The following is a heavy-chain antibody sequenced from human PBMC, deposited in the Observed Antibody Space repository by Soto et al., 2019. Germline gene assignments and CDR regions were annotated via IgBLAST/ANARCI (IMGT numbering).Heavy chain of an antibody. J-gene: IGHJ4*02. D-gene: IGHD3-22*01. V-gene: IGHV1-2*04. CDR1: GYTFTGCY. CDR3: ARGRGDYYDSSGYYYFDY. Sequence: ASVKVSCKPSGYTFTGCYMHWGRRAPGQGLEWMGWINPNSGGTNYAQKFQGWVTMTRDTSISTAYMELSRLRSDDTAVYYCARGRGDYYDSSGYYYFDYWGQGTLVTVSS. CDR2: INPNSGGT.